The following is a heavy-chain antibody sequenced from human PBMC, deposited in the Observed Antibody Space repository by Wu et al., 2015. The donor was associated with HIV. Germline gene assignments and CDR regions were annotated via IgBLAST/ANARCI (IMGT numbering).Heavy chain of an antibody. CDR3: ARPPSSGWYPLAFDI. CDR2: ISTYKGNT. Sequence: QVQLVQSGPEVRKPGASVKVSCKASGYTFSSYGITWVRQAPGQGLEWMGWISTYKGNTNYAQNFQDRVTMTTDTSTNIAYMELRSLRFDDTAVYYCARPPSSGWYPLAFDIWGQGTMVTVSS. D-gene: IGHD6-19*01. J-gene: IGHJ3*02. V-gene: IGHV1-18*01. CDR1: GYTFSSYG.